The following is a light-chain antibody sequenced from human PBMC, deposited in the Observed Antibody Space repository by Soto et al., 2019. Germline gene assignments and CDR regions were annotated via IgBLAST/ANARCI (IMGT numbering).Light chain of an antibody. Sequence: QSALTQPASVSGSPGQSITISCTGTSCDVGGYNYVSWYQQHPGKAPKLMIYDVSNRPSGVSNRFSGSKSGNTASLTISGLQAEDEADYYCSSYTSSSTSQMVFGGGTKLTVL. CDR2: DVS. J-gene: IGLJ2*01. CDR1: SCDVGGYNY. V-gene: IGLV2-14*01. CDR3: SSYTSSSTSQMV.